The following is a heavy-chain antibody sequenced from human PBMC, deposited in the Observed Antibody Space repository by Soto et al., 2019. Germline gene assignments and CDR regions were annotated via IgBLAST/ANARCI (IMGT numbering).Heavy chain of an antibody. V-gene: IGHV1-69-2*01. CDR2: VDPEDGET. D-gene: IGHD4-17*01. CDR3: ATDLDYGDYPKLYQRGYGMDV. J-gene: IGHJ6*02. CDR1: GYTFTDYY. Sequence: GASVKVSCKVSGYTFTDYYMHWVQQAPGKGLEWMGLVDPEDGETIYAEKFQGRVTITADTSTDTAYMELSSLRSEDTAVYYCATDLDYGDYPKLYQRGYGMDVWGQGTTVTVSS.